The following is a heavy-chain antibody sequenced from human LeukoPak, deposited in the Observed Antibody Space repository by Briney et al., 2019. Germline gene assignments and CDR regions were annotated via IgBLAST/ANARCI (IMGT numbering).Heavy chain of an antibody. CDR2: ISGSGYST. CDR1: GFTFSNYA. J-gene: IGHJ4*02. D-gene: IGHD4-17*01. Sequence: GGSLRLSCAASGFTFSNYAMNWVRQAPGKGLEWVSVISGSGYSTYYADSVKGRFTISRDNSKNTLYLQTNSLRAEDTAVYYCAKDYGDYAYYFHYWGQGTLVTVSS. CDR3: AKDYGDYAYYFHY. V-gene: IGHV3-23*01.